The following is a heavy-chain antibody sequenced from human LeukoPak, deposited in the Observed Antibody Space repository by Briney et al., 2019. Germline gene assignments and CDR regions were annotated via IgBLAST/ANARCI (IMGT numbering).Heavy chain of an antibody. V-gene: IGHV3-23*01. CDR1: GFTFSGYA. Sequence: GGSLRLSCAASGFTFSGYAMSWVRQAPGKGLEWVSAISGSGGSTYYADSVKGRFTISRDNSKNTLYLQMNSLRAEDTAVYYCATDFWHCSSTSCYILEGYYYYGMDVWGQGTTVTVSS. D-gene: IGHD2-2*02. J-gene: IGHJ6*02. CDR3: ATDFWHCSSTSCYILEGYYYYGMDV. CDR2: ISGSGGST.